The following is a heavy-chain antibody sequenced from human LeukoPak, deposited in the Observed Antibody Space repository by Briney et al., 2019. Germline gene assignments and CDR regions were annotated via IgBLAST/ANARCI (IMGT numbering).Heavy chain of an antibody. Sequence: GASVTVSCKASGYSFTSYDINWVRQATGQGLEWMGWMNPNSGNTGYEQKFQGRVTMTRSTSISTAYMELSSLRSDDTAVYYCARVQRVKFPLKYYFDYWGQGTLVTVSS. CDR3: ARVQRVKFPLKYYFDY. D-gene: IGHD3-10*01. V-gene: IGHV1-8*01. CDR2: MNPNSGNT. CDR1: GYSFTSYD. J-gene: IGHJ4*02.